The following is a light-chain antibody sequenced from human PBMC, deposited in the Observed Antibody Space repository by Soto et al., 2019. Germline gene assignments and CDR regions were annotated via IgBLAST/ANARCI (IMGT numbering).Light chain of an antibody. J-gene: IGLJ3*02. Sequence: QSVLTRAPSASGTPGQRVTISCSGGSSNIGTQTVNWYQQLPGTAPKLLIYTNNQRPSGVPDRFSGSKSGTSASLAISGHQSEDEADYYCSAWDDSLRGWVFGGGTKVTVL. CDR3: SAWDDSLRGWV. V-gene: IGLV1-44*01. CDR2: TNN. CDR1: SSNIGTQT.